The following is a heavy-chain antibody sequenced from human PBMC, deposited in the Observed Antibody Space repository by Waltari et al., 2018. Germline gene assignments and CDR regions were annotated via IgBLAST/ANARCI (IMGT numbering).Heavy chain of an antibody. D-gene: IGHD5-18*01. CDR1: GGSFSGYY. CDR3: ARGHGIQLWLTYYYYGMDV. CDR2: INHSGST. J-gene: IGHJ6*02. V-gene: IGHV4-34*01. Sequence: QVQLQQWGAGLLKPSETLSLTCAVYGGSFSGYYWSWIRQPPGKGLEWIGEINHSGSTNYNPSLKSRVTIAVDTSKNQFSLKLSSVTAADTAVYYCARGHGIQLWLTYYYYGMDVWGQGTTVTVSS.